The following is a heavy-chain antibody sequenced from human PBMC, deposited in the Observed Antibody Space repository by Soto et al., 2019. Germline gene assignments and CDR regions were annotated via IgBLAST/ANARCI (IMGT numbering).Heavy chain of an antibody. CDR2: ISTYNGDT. V-gene: IGHV1-18*01. CDR1: GYTFTRSG. D-gene: IGHD5-12*01. CDR3: AREGVAPYYYSGMDV. Sequence: QVQLVQSGAEVKKPGASVKVSCKASGYTFTRSGISWVRQAPGQGLEWMGWISTYNGDTNYAQTYQGRVTMTTETSTSKVYMELRSLRSDDTAVYYCAREGVAPYYYSGMDVWGQGTPVTVSS. J-gene: IGHJ6*02.